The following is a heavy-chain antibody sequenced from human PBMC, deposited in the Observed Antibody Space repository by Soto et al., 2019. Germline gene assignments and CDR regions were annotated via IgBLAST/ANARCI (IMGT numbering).Heavy chain of an antibody. Sequence: SETLSLTCTVSGGSINTFYWSWVRQPAGKGLEWIGRIFSSGSTSFNPSLESRVAMSVDTSKNHFSLNLSSVTAADMAVYYCAREGSYCAYNFAHGIQLWSFDFWGQGALVTVSS. J-gene: IGHJ4*02. D-gene: IGHD5-18*01. CDR1: GGSINTFY. CDR2: IFSSGST. CDR3: AREGSYCAYNFAHGIQLWSFDF. V-gene: IGHV4-4*07.